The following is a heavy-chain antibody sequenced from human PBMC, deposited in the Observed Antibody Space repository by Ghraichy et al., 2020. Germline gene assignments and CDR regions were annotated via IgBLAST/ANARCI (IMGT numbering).Heavy chain of an antibody. CDR1: GGTFSSYA. Sequence: SVKVSCKASGGTFSSYAISWVRQAPGQGLEWMGGIIPIFGTANYAQKFQGRVTITADESTSTAYMELSSLRSEDTAVYYCARAHDCSGGSCYRSYFDYWGQGTLVTVSS. CDR2: IIPIFGTA. V-gene: IGHV1-69*13. J-gene: IGHJ4*02. D-gene: IGHD2-15*01. CDR3: ARAHDCSGGSCYRSYFDY.